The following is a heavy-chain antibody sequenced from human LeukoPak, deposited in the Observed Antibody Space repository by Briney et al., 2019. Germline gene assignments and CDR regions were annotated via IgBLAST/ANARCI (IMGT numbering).Heavy chain of an antibody. CDR1: GFIFSDYY. J-gene: IGHJ4*02. V-gene: IGHV3-11*06. D-gene: IGHD6-13*01. CDR2: ISGSGSDT. Sequence: GGSLRLSCAASGFIFSDYYMTWIRQAPGKGLEWLSYISGSGSDTNYADSVKGRFTASRDNAKNSLYLQMNSLRAEDTAVYYCARVGSIAAAGTPDYWGQGTLVTVSS. CDR3: ARVGSIAAAGTPDY.